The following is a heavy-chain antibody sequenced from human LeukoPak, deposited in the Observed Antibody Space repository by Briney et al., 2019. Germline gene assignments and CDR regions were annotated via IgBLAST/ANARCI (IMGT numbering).Heavy chain of an antibody. V-gene: IGHV1-18*01. CDR2: RHAYNGNT. CDR1: GYTFTSYG. J-gene: IGHJ5*02. D-gene: IGHD6-13*01. CDR3: ARASPPSGAAAGMIWFDP. Sequence: GSSVKVSCKASGYTFTSYGISWVPQAPGQELEWMGWRHAYNGNTNYAQKLQGRVIMTTDTSSSTAYMVLRSLRSDDTAVYYCARASPPSGAAAGMIWFDPWGQGTLVTVSS.